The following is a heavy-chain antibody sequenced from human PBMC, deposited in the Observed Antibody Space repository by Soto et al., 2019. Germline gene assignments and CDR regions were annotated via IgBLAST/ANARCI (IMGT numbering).Heavy chain of an antibody. D-gene: IGHD3-16*02. CDR2: IYWDDDK. CDR1: GFSLSARGVG. Sequence: QITLKEYGPTLVKHTQTLTLTCTFSGFSLSARGVGVGWIRQPPGKALEWLAVIYWDDDKRYSPSLNSSLTSTKDTTKILVVLTMTNIDPVDTATYYCAHLMMTFGGVIGDDAFDIWDQGTMVTVSS. V-gene: IGHV2-5*02. J-gene: IGHJ3*02. CDR3: AHLMMTFGGVIGDDAFDI.